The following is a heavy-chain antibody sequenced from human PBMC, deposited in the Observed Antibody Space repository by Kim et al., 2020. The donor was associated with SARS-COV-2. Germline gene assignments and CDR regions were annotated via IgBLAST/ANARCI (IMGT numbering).Heavy chain of an antibody. V-gene: IGHV1-69*13. D-gene: IGHD5-12*01. CDR2: IIPIFGTA. Sequence: SVKVSCKASGGTFSSYAISWVRQAPGQGLEWMGGIIPIFGTANYAQKFQGRVTITADESTSTAYMELSSLRSEDTAVYYCARERGEMATIPAFDYWGQGTLVTVSS. CDR1: GGTFSSYA. J-gene: IGHJ4*02. CDR3: ARERGEMATIPAFDY.